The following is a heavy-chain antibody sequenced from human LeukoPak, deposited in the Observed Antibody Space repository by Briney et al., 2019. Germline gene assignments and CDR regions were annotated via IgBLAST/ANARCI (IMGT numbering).Heavy chain of an antibody. Sequence: GGSVILSCAASVFVFSSYCMDWVRHAPCKGLEWVAVISYDGSNKYYADSVKGRFTISRDNSKNTLYLQMNSLRAEDTAVYYCAKDSGGFGWFDPWGQGTLVTVSS. CDR2: ISYDGSNK. V-gene: IGHV3-30*18. CDR3: AKDSGGFGWFDP. J-gene: IGHJ5*02. D-gene: IGHD2-8*02. CDR1: VFVFSSYC.